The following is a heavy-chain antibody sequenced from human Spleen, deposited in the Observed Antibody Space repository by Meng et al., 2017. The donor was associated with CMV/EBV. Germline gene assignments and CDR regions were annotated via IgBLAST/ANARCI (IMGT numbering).Heavy chain of an antibody. D-gene: IGHD3-3*01. J-gene: IGHJ4*02. Sequence: GGSLRLSCAASGFTFSDYWMSWVRQAPGKGLEWVANINEDGSEKYYVDSVKGRFTISRDNAKNSLYLQMNSLRAEDTAVYYCAREQRLYNVLSGYSPAHYFDSWGQGTLVTVSS. CDR1: GFTFSDYW. CDR2: INEDGSEK. CDR3: AREQRLYNVLSGYSPAHYFDS. V-gene: IGHV3-7*01.